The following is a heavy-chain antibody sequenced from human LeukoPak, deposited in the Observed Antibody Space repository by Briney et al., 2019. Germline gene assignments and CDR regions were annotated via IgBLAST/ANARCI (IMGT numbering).Heavy chain of an antibody. V-gene: IGHV3-53*01. CDR2: IYSGGGA. CDR1: GFTVSSNY. D-gene: IGHD1-26*01. J-gene: IGHJ4*02. Sequence: GGSLRLSCAASGFTVSSNYMSWVRQAPGKGLEWVSVIYSGGGADYADSVKGRFTISRVSSKNTLYLQMNSLRAEDTAVYYCARVDSGRYYSDYWGQGTLVTVSS. CDR3: ARVDSGRYYSDY.